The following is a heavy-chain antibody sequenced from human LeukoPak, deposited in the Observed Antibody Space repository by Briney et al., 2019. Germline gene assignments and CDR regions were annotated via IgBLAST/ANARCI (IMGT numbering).Heavy chain of an antibody. V-gene: IGHV4-38-2*02. D-gene: IGHD3-22*01. CDR1: GYSISSGYY. CDR2: IYHSGRT. Sequence: SETLSLTCTVSGYSISSGYYWGCIRQPPGKGREWIGIIYHSGRTYYNPSLKSRVTISVDTSKNQFSLKLSSVTAADTAVYYCARRRTLNYYDSSGYYVTWFDPWGQGTLVTVSS. CDR3: ARRRTLNYYDSSGYYVTWFDP. J-gene: IGHJ5*02.